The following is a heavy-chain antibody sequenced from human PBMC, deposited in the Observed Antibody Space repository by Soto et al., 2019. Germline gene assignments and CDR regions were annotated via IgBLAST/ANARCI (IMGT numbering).Heavy chain of an antibody. CDR2: IYYSGST. V-gene: IGHV4-59*08. CDR1: GGSISSYY. CDR3: ARHCVNSSADYYYYYYYWGV. J-gene: IGHJ6*03. Sequence: SETLSLTCTVSGGSISSYYWRWIRQPPGKGLEWIGYIYYSGSTNYNPSLKSRVTISVDTSKNQFSLTLSSVTAADTAVYYCARHCVNSSADYYYYYYYWGVWGKGTTVTVSS. D-gene: IGHD6-25*01.